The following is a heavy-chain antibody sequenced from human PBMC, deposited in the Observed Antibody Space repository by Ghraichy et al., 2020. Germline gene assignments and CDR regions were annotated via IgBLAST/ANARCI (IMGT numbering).Heavy chain of an antibody. D-gene: IGHD3-22*01. V-gene: IGHV4-4*07. J-gene: IGHJ4*02. Sequence: SETLSLTCTVSGGSISSYQWSWIRQAAGKRMEWIGRIYISGTTNYNPSLKSRVTMSVDRSKNQISLRLYSVTAADTAVYYCASGNYFDSSGPFDYWGQGTLLTVSS. CDR1: GGSISSYQ. CDR2: IYISGTT. CDR3: ASGNYFDSSGPFDY.